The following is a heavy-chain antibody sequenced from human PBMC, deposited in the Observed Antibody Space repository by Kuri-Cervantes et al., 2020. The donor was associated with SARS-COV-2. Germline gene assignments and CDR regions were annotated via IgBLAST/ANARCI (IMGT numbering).Heavy chain of an antibody. CDR2: ISAYNGNT. CDR1: GYTFTSYG. V-gene: IGHV1-18*01. Sequence: ASVKVSCKASGYTFTSYGISWVRQAPGQGLEWMGWISAYNGNTNYAQKLQGRVTMTTDTSTSTAYVELRSLRSDDTAVYYCASWGRDMTTVTWVDYWGQGTLVTDSS. CDR3: ASWGRDMTTVTWVDY. J-gene: IGHJ4*02. D-gene: IGHD4-17*01.